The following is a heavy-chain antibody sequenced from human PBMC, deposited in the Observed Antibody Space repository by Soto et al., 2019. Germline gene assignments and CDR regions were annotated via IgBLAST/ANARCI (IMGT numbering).Heavy chain of an antibody. CDR3: AKDQASGQGSFDS. CDR2: ISYDGSNQ. Sequence: PGGSLRLSCAASGFTFNIYGMHWVRQAPDKELEWVALISYDGSNQYYADSVKGRFTISRDNSKNTLFLQVNSLRADDTAVYYCAKDQASGQGSFDSWGQGTPVTVSS. CDR1: GFTFNIYG. J-gene: IGHJ4*02. V-gene: IGHV3-30*18.